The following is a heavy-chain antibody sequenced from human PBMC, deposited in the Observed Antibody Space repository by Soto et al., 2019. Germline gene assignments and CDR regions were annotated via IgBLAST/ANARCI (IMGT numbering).Heavy chain of an antibody. V-gene: IGHV4-30-4*01. CDR3: ARDARDRSYYYYGMDV. CDR1: GGSISSGDYY. Sequence: SETLSLTCTVSGGSISSGDYYWSWIRQPPGKGLEWIGYIYYSGSTYYNPSLKSRVTISVDTSKNQFSLKLSSVTAADTAVYYCARDARDRSYYYYGMDVWGQGTTVT. J-gene: IGHJ6*02. CDR2: IYYSGST.